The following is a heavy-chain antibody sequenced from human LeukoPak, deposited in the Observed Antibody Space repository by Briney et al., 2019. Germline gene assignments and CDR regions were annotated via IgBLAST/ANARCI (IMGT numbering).Heavy chain of an antibody. CDR3: AKDARGGYCSGGSCYPDY. CDR1: GFTFSSCA. J-gene: IGHJ4*02. Sequence: GGSLRLSCAASGFTFSSCAMSWVRQAPGKGLEWVSTISGSGGSTYYADSVKGRFTISRDNSKNTLYLQMNSLRAEDTAVYYCAKDARGGYCSGGSCYPDYWGQGTLVTVSS. D-gene: IGHD2-15*01. V-gene: IGHV3-23*01. CDR2: ISGSGGST.